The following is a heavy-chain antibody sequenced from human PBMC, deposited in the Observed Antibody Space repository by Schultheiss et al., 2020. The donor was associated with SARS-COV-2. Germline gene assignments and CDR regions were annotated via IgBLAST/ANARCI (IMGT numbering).Heavy chain of an antibody. CDR1: GDSISDHF. CDR3: ARVKRTTVTLLQDIDYYYYGMDV. J-gene: IGHJ6*02. D-gene: IGHD4-11*01. V-gene: IGHV4-4*07. CDR2: TGHT. Sequence: SETLSLTCSVSGDSISDHFWNWIRQSPGKGLEWIGTTGHTIYNPSLKGRVTVSVDESKNQFSLKLSSVTAADTAVYYCARVKRTTVTLLQDIDYYYYGMDVWGQGTTVTVSS.